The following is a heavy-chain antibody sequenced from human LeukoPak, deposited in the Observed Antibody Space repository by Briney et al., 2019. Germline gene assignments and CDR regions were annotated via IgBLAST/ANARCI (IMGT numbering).Heavy chain of an antibody. V-gene: IGHV3-7*01. CDR1: GFTFIRYW. CDR3: ARQRYSDY. D-gene: IGHD1-1*01. Sequence: GSLILSCAASGFTFIRYWMTWVRQAPGEGREWVANIKEDGSENSYVESVKGRFTIPRDNAKNSLYLQLNSLRAEDTAVYFCARQRYSDYWGQGTLVTVSS. J-gene: IGHJ4*02. CDR2: IKEDGSEN.